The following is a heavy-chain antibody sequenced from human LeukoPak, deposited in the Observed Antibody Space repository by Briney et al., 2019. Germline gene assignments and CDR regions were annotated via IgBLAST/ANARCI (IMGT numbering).Heavy chain of an antibody. CDR3: ARSGGVVXPAEGPQGHYYYSXXMDX. CDR2: ISSSSSTM. Sequence: GGSLRLSCAASGFTFSTYNMNWVRQAPGKGLEWVSYISSSSSTMYYADSVKGRFTISRDNAKSSLYLQMNSLRAEDTAVYYCARSGGVVXPAEGPQGHYYYSXXMDXXGKXXXVT. D-gene: IGHD2-2*01. V-gene: IGHV3-48*01. J-gene: IGHJ6*03. CDR1: GFTFSTYN.